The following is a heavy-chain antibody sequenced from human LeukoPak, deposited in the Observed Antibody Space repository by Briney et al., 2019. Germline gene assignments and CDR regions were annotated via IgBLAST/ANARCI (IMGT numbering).Heavy chain of an antibody. D-gene: IGHD2-2*01. V-gene: IGHV3-20*01. CDR3: ARHRCSSTTCSFDS. Sequence: GRSLRLSCAASGFTFDDYAMHWVRQTPGKGPEWVSLISWKGDTTAYAESVRGRFTISRDNAKNSLYLHMNSLRPEDTAFYHCARHRCSSTTCSFDSWGQGSLVTVSS. J-gene: IGHJ4*02. CDR2: ISWKGDTT. CDR1: GFTFDDYA.